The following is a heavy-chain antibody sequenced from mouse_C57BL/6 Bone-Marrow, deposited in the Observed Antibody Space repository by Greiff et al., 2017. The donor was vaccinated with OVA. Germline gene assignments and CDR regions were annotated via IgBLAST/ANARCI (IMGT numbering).Heavy chain of an antibody. J-gene: IGHJ2*01. CDR2: ISSGGSYT. CDR3: ARQSYDPDY. V-gene: IGHV5-6*01. Sequence: EVQGVESGGDLVKPGGSLKLSCAASGFTFSSYGMSWVRQTPDKRLEWVATISSGGSYTYYPDSVKGRFTISRDNAKNTLYLQMSSLKSEDTAMYYCARQSYDPDYWGQGTTLTVSS. CDR1: GFTFSSYG. D-gene: IGHD2-12*01.